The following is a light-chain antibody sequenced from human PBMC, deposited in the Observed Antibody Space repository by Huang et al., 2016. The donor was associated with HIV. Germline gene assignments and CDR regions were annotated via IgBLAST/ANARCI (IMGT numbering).Light chain of an antibody. CDR3: QQYGSSPMYT. V-gene: IGKV3-20*01. Sequence: EIVLTQSPGTLSLSPGERATLSCRASQSVSSSYLAWYQQKPGQAPRRLIYGASSRATGIPDRFSGSGSGTDFTLTISRLEPEVFAVYYCQQYGSSPMYTFGQGTKLEIK. CDR2: GAS. J-gene: IGKJ2*01. CDR1: QSVSSSY.